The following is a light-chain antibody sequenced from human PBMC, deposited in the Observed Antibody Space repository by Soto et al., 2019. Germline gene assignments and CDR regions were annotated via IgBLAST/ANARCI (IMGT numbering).Light chain of an antibody. CDR3: QQYNNWPLT. Sequence: EIVMTQSPGTLSVSPGERATLSCRASQSVSSNLAWYQQKPGQSPRLLIYGASTRATGLPARFSGSGSGTEFTLTISSLQSEDFAVYYCQQYNNWPLTFGGGTKVSIK. V-gene: IGKV3-15*01. J-gene: IGKJ4*01. CDR1: QSVSSN. CDR2: GAS.